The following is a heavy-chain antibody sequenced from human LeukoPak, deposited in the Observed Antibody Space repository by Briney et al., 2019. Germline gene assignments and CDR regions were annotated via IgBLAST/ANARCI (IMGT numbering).Heavy chain of an antibody. Sequence: ASVKVSCKASGYTFTGYYMHWVRQAPGQGLKWMGWINPNSGGTNYAQKFQGRVTMTRDTSISTAYMELSRLRSDDTAVYYCARDGIFGGAGRAFYILGQGTMVTVSS. D-gene: IGHD3-3*01. CDR2: INPNSGGT. J-gene: IGHJ3*02. CDR1: GYTFTGYY. CDR3: ARDGIFGGAGRAFYI. V-gene: IGHV1-2*02.